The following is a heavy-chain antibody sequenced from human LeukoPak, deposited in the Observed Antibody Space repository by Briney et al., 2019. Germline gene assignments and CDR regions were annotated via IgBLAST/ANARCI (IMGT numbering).Heavy chain of an antibody. V-gene: IGHV3-53*05. CDR1: GFTVSSNY. Sequence: GGSLRLSCAASGFTVSSNYMSWVRQAPGKGLEWVSVIYSGGSTYYADSVKGRFTISRDNSKNTLYLQMNSLRAEDTAVYYCAKDPTHYRVWDDYDSRRLSHWGQGTLVTVSS. D-gene: IGHD3-22*01. CDR3: AKDPTHYRVWDDYDSRRLSH. CDR2: IYSGGST. J-gene: IGHJ4*02.